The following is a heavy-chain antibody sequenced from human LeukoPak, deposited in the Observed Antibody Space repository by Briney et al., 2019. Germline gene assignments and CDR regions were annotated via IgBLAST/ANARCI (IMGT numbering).Heavy chain of an antibody. J-gene: IGHJ4*02. D-gene: IGHD6-19*01. CDR1: GGTFSSYA. CDR3: ARGVMEGWYHFDY. V-gene: IGHV1-69*13. Sequence: ASVKVSCKASGGTFSSYAISWVRQAPGQGLEWMGGIIPIFGTANYAQKFQGRVTITADESTSTAYMELSSLRSEDTAVYYCARGVMEGWYHFDYWGQGTLVTVSS. CDR2: IIPIFGTA.